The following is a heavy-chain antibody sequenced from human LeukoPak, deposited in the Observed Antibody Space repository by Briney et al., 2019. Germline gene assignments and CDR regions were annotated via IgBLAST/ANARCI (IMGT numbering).Heavy chain of an antibody. CDR2: IISKGAST. D-gene: IGHD6-19*01. CDR1: GFTLSNYA. J-gene: IGHJ4*02. Sequence: GGSLRLSCAPSGFTLSNYAMHWVRPPPEGGLEYVSAIISKGASTYYANSVKGRFTISRDNSKNTLYLQMGSLRSEDMAVYYCARGPRVGTSGWSSQDYWGQGTLVTVSS. CDR3: ARGPRVGTSGWSSQDY. V-gene: IGHV3-64*01.